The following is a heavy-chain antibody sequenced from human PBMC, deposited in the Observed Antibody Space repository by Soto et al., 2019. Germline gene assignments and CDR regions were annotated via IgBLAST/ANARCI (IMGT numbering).Heavy chain of an antibody. CDR2: IIPMFGT. Sequence: QVQLVQSGAEVKRPGSSVKVSCEASGGTFNNYAITWVRQAPGQGLEWMGGIIPMFGTNYAQKFQDRVTIAADESTGIAYMELSGLRSEDTAVYFCARPNSYGVTFHYYYGMDVWGQGTTVTVSS. CDR1: GGTFNNYA. V-gene: IGHV1-69*01. J-gene: IGHJ6*02. CDR3: ARPNSYGVTFHYYYGMDV. D-gene: IGHD3-10*01.